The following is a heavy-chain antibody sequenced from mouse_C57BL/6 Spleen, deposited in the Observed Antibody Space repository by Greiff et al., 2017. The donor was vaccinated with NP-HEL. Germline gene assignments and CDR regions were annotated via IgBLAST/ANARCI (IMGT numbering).Heavy chain of an antibody. J-gene: IGHJ1*03. Sequence: EVQGVESGGGLVQPGGSLSLSCAASGFTFTDYYMSWVRQPPGKALEWLGFIRNKANGYTTEYSASVKGRFTIFRDNSQSILYLQMNALRAEDSATYYCARYYYGSSPYWYFDVWGTGTTVTVSS. CDR2: IRNKANGYTT. D-gene: IGHD1-1*01. CDR3: ARYYYGSSPYWYFDV. V-gene: IGHV7-3*01. CDR1: GFTFTDYY.